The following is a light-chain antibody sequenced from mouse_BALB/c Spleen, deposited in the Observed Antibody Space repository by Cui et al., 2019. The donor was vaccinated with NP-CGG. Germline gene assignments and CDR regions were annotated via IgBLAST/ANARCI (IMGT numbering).Light chain of an antibody. J-gene: IGLJ1*01. CDR1: TGTVTTSNY. CDR2: GTN. V-gene: IGLV1*01. CDR3: ALWYSNHWV. Sequence: QAVVTQAYDLTTSPGETVTLTCRSSTGTVTTSNYANWVQEKPDHLFTGLIGGTNNRAPGVPARFSGSLIGDKAALTITGAQTEDEAIYFCALWYSNHWVFGGGTKLTVL.